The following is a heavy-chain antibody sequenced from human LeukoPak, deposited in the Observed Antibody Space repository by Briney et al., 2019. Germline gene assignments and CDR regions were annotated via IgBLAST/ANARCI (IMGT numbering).Heavy chain of an antibody. CDR3: AANSADYNTLGSSYKV. V-gene: IGHV4-59*08. Sequence: KPSETLSLTCTVSGGSISSYYWSWIRQPPGKGLEWIGYIYYSGSTSYNPSLKSRVTISVDTSKNQFSLKLNSVTAADTAVFYCAANSADYNTLGSSYKVWGQGTLVTVSS. J-gene: IGHJ4*02. D-gene: IGHD3-10*01. CDR1: GGSISSYY. CDR2: IYYSGST.